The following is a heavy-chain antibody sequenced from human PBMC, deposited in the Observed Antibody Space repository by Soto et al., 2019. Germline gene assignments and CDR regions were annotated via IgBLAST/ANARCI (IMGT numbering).Heavy chain of an antibody. V-gene: IGHV3-23*01. CDR2: ISGSGGST. J-gene: IGHJ3*02. D-gene: IGHD2-2*02. CDR3: AKAPIVVVPAAIRSSAFDI. Sequence: GSLRLSCAASGFTFSSYAMSWVRQAPWKGLEWVSAISGSGGSTYYADSVKGRFTISRDNSKNTLYLQMNSLRAEDTAVYYCAKAPIVVVPAAIRSSAFDIWGQGTMVTGSS. CDR1: GFTFSSYA.